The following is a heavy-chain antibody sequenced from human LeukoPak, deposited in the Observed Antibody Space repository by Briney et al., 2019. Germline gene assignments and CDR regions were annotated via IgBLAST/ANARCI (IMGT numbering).Heavy chain of an antibody. CDR3: AKWIYSSGWSYFDY. J-gene: IGHJ4*01. V-gene: IGHV3-23*01. CDR1: GLTFSNSA. CDR2: LSGSGITT. D-gene: IGHD6-19*01. Sequence: PGGSLRLSCAASGLTFSNSAISWVRQAPGKGLEWVSTLSGSGITTYYADSVKGRFTISRDNSKNTLYLQMNSLRAEDAAVYYCAKWIYSSGWSYFDYWGHGTLVTVSS.